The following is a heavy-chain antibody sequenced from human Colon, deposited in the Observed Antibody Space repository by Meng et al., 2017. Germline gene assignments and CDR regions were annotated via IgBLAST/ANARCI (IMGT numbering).Heavy chain of an antibody. CDR3: ARGPRRFWSGYRLYYFDN. Sequence: QVQLVQSGVEGKKPGASGKVSCKASGYTFTSYGISWVGQAPGQGLEWMGWISAYDGDTKYAQNLQGRLTMTTDTSTSTAYMVLRSLRSDDTAVYYCARGPRRFWSGYRLYYFDNWGQGTLVTVSS. CDR1: GYTFTSYG. J-gene: IGHJ4*02. D-gene: IGHD3-3*01. V-gene: IGHV1-18*01. CDR2: ISAYDGDT.